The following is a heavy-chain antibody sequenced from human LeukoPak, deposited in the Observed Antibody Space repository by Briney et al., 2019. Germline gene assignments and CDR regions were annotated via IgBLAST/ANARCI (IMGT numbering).Heavy chain of an antibody. CDR3: ARRPVAMYCSSTSCYWGFDP. V-gene: IGHV4-38-2*01. J-gene: IGHJ5*02. D-gene: IGHD2-2*01. CDR2: IYHSGST. Sequence: SETLSLTCAVSGYSISSGYYWGWIRQPPGKGLEWIGSIYHSGSTYYNPSLKSRVTISVDTSKNQFSLKLSSVTAADTAVYYCARRPVAMYCSSTSCYWGFDPWGQGTLVTVYS. CDR1: GYSISSGYY.